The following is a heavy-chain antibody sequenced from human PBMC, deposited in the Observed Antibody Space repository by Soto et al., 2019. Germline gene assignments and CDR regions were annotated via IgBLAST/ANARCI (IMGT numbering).Heavy chain of an antibody. CDR3: ARGITLPTPLDY. CDR2: ISAYNGNT. CDR1: GYTFTSYG. D-gene: IGHD1-20*01. J-gene: IGHJ4*02. V-gene: IGHV1-18*01. Sequence: ASVKVSCKASGYTFTSYGISWVRQAPGQGLEWMGWISAYNGNTKYSQKFQGRVTITRDTSASTAYMELSSLSSEDTAVYYCARGITLPTPLDYWGQGTLVTVS.